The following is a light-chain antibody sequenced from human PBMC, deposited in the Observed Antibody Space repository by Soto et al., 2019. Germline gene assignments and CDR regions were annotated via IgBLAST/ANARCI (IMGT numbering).Light chain of an antibody. CDR3: QQSYRTPPIT. V-gene: IGKV1-39*01. J-gene: IGKJ5*01. Sequence: DIQMTQSPSSLSASVGDRVTITCRASQSIATYLNWYQQKPGKAPNLLIYAASSLRSGVPSRFSGSGSGTDFTLTISSLQPEDFATYYCQQSYRTPPITFGQGTRLEIK. CDR2: AAS. CDR1: QSIATY.